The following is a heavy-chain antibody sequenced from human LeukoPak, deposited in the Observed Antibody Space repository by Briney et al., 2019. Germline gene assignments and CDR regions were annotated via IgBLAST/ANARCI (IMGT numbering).Heavy chain of an antibody. CDR2: ISYDGSNK. CDR1: GFTFSSYG. Sequence: GGSLRLSCAASGFTFSSYGMHWVRQAPGKGLEWVAVISYDGSNKYYADSVKGRFTISRDNSKNTLYLQMNSLRAEDTAVYYSAKDSSNYYDSNGYFDYWGQGTLVTVSS. V-gene: IGHV3-30*18. J-gene: IGHJ4*02. CDR3: AKDSSNYYDSNGYFDY. D-gene: IGHD3-22*01.